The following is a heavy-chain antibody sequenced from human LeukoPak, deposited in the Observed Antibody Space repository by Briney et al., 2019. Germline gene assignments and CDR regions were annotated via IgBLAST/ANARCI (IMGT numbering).Heavy chain of an antibody. J-gene: IGHJ4*02. CDR2: ISYDGSNK. V-gene: IGHV3-30*04. Sequence: GRSLRLSCAASGFTFSSYAMHWVRQAPGKGLEWVAVISYDGSNKYYADSVKGRFTISRDNSKNTLYLQMNSLRAEDTAVYYCARDYYGGNSIDYWGQGTLVTVSS. CDR3: ARDYYGGNSIDY. CDR1: GFTFSSYA. D-gene: IGHD4-23*01.